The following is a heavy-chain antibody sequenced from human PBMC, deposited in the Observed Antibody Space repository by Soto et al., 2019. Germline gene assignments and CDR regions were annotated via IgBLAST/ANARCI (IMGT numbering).Heavy chain of an antibody. D-gene: IGHD1-1*01. J-gene: IGHJ3*02. V-gene: IGHV2-5*01. CDR1: GFSFSTSGAG. CDR3: AHRRGASTTGGAFDI. CDR2: IFWNDDK. Sequence: QITVKESGPTLVTPTQTLTLTCTFSGFSFSTSGAGVGWINQPPGKALEWLALIFWNDDKRYTPSLNSRLTIATDTSKNQVVLTMSNLDPVDTATYFCAHRRGASTTGGAFDIWGLGTKVTVSS.